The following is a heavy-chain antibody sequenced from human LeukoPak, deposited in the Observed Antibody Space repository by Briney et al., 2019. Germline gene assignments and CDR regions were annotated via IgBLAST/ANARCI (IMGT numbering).Heavy chain of an antibody. D-gene: IGHD3-3*01. Sequence: PGGSLRLSCAASGFTFSSYAMSWVRQAPGKGLEWVSAISGSGGRTYYADSVKGRFTISRDNSKNTLYLQMNSLRADDTAVYYCAKDPHYDFWSGYYTDGWYYFDYWGQGTLVTVSS. CDR3: AKDPHYDFWSGYYTDGWYYFDY. J-gene: IGHJ4*02. CDR1: GFTFSSYA. CDR2: ISGSGGRT. V-gene: IGHV3-23*01.